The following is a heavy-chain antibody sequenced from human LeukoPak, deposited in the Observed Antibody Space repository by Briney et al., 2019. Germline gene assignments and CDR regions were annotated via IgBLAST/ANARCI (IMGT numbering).Heavy chain of an antibody. Sequence: GGSLRLSCAASGFTFSSYGMHWVRQAPGKGLEWVSIIYSSGSTKYADFVKGRFTISRDNTKNTLHLQMDSLRAEDTAVYYCARRGYGDYAPFDYWGQGTLVTVST. V-gene: IGHV3-66*04. J-gene: IGHJ4*02. CDR3: ARRGYGDYAPFDY. CDR1: GFTFSSYG. CDR2: IYSSGST. D-gene: IGHD4-17*01.